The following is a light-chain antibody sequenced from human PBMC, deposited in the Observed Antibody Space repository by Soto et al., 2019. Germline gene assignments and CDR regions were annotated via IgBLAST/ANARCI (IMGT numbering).Light chain of an antibody. J-gene: IGKJ4*01. CDR1: QSVSSY. CDR2: DAS. Sequence: EIVLTQSPATLSLSPGERATLSCRASQSVSSYLAWYQQKPGQAPRLLIYDASNRATGIQARFSGSGSGTGFTLTISSLEPEDFAVYYCQQRSNWPLLAFGGGTKVEIK. V-gene: IGKV3-11*01. CDR3: QQRSNWPLLA.